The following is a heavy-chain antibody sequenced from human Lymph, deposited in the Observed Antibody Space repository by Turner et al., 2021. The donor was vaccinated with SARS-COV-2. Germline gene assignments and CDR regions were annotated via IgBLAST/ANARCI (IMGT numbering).Heavy chain of an antibody. D-gene: IGHD5-12*01. CDR3: AKEGLSGRRLQFVPYFAY. CDR2: ISGDGGST. CDR1: GFTFDYYA. J-gene: IGHJ4*02. Sequence: EVQLVESGGGVVQPGGSLRLSCAASGFTFDYYAMPWVRQAPGKGLEWVSLISGDGGSTYYADSVKGRFTISRDDSKNSLYLQINSLRTEDTALYYCAKEGLSGRRLQFVPYFAYWGQGTLVSVSS. V-gene: IGHV3-43*02.